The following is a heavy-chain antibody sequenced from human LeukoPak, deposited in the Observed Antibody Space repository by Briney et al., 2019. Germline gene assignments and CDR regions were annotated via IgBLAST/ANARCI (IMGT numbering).Heavy chain of an antibody. CDR3: ASTLTYYYGSGSYYIDC. CDR1: GASIRSSSYY. J-gene: IGHJ4*02. V-gene: IGHV4-39*01. D-gene: IGHD3-10*01. Sequence: SETLSLTCTVSGASIRSSSYYWGWICQPPGRGLEWMGSIFYSGSTYYNPSIKSRVTISVDTSKNQLSLKLRSVTAADTAVYYCASTLTYYYGSGSYYIDCWGQGTLVTVSS. CDR2: IFYSGST.